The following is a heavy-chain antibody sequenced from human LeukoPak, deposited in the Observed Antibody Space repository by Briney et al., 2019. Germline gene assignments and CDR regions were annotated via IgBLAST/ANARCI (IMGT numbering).Heavy chain of an antibody. J-gene: IGHJ3*02. CDR3: AKDQWGVGYSYGYDAFDI. D-gene: IGHD5-18*01. V-gene: IGHV3-23*01. CDR2: ISGSGGST. Sequence: GGSLRLSCAASGFTFSSYAMSWVRQAPGKGLVWVSAISGSGGSTYYADSVKGRFTISRDNSKNTLYLQMNSLRAEDTAVYYCAKDQWGVGYSYGYDAFDIWGQGTMVTVSS. CDR1: GFTFSSYA.